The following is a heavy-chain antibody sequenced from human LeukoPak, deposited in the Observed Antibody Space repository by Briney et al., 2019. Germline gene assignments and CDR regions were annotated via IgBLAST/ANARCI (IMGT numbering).Heavy chain of an antibody. D-gene: IGHD2-15*01. V-gene: IGHV3-48*03. CDR3: ARVGVVVAATGNLWFDP. CDR1: GFTFSSYE. J-gene: IGHJ5*02. Sequence: PGGSLRLSCAASGFTFSSYEMNWVRQAPGKGLEWVSYISSSGTTIYYADSVKGRFTISRDNAKNSLNLQMNSLRAEDTAVYYCARVGVVVAATGNLWFDPWGQGTLVTVSS. CDR2: ISSSGTTI.